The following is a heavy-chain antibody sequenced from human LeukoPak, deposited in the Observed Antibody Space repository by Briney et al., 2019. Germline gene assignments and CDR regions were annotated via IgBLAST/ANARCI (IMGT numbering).Heavy chain of an antibody. D-gene: IGHD3-3*01. CDR3: AKSADSITIFGPDY. CDR1: GFTFSSYA. J-gene: IGHJ4*02. Sequence: GGSLRLSCTASGFTFSSYAIHWVRQAPGKGLEWVAVISYDGSNKYYADSVKGRFTISRDNSKNTLYLQMNSLRAEDTAVYYCAKSADSITIFGPDYWGQGTLVTVSS. V-gene: IGHV3-30-3*02. CDR2: ISYDGSNK.